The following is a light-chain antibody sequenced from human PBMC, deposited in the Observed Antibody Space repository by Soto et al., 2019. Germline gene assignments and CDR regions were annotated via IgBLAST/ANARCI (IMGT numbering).Light chain of an antibody. Sequence: QSALTQPASVSGSPGQSITISCTGTSSDVGGYNHVSWYQQHPGEAPKLMIYEVSNRPSGVSNRFSGSKSGNTASLTISGLQAEDEADYYCSSYTSSSTWVFGGGTKVTVL. CDR3: SSYTSSSTWV. J-gene: IGLJ3*02. CDR2: EVS. V-gene: IGLV2-14*01. CDR1: SSDVGGYNH.